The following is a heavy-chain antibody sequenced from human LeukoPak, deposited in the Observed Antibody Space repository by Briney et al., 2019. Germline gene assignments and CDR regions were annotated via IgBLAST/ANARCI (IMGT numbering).Heavy chain of an antibody. J-gene: IGHJ4*02. CDR1: GFTFSSYA. CDR3: AKNGAGFWSGPYYFDY. V-gene: IGHV3-23*01. Sequence: GGSLRLSCAASGFTFSSYAMSRVRQAPGKGLEWVSAISGSGGSTYYADSVKGRFTISRDNSKNTLYLQMNSLRAEDTAVYYCAKNGAGFWSGPYYFDYWGQGTLVTVSS. D-gene: IGHD3-3*01. CDR2: ISGSGGST.